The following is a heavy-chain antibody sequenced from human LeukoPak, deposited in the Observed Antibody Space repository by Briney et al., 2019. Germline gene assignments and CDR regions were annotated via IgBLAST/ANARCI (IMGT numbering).Heavy chain of an antibody. J-gene: IGHJ4*02. Sequence: GGSLSLSCAASGFTFSGYWMHWVRQAPGKGLAWVSVIRSDGSITTYADSVKGRFTISRDTAKNTLYLQMNSLRAEDTAVYYFERDGRSGNFDKWGQGTLVSVSS. D-gene: IGHD1-26*01. CDR2: IRSDGSIT. CDR1: GFTFSGYW. V-gene: IGHV3-74*01. CDR3: ERDGRSGNFDK.